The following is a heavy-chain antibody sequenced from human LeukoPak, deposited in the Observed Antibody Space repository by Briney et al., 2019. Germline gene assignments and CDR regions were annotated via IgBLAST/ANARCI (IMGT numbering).Heavy chain of an antibody. J-gene: IGHJ5*02. V-gene: IGHV1-3*01. CDR2: INAGNGNT. D-gene: IGHD2-2*01. Sequence: ASVKVSCKASGYTFTSYAMHWVRQAPGQRLEWMGWINAGNGNTKYSQKFQGRVTITRDTSASTAYMELSSLSSEDTAVYYCARVDQDIVVGPAFDPWGQGTLVTVSS. CDR3: ARVDQDIVVGPAFDP. CDR1: GYTFTSYA.